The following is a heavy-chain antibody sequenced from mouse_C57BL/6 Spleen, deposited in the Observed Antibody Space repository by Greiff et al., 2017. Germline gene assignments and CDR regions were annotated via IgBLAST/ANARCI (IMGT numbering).Heavy chain of an antibody. CDR1: GYTFTSYG. J-gene: IGHJ4*01. Sequence: VKLQQSGAELARPGASVKLSCKASGYTFTSYGISWVKQRTGQGLEWIGEIYPRSGNTYYNEKFKGKATLTADKSSSTAYMELRSLTSEDSAVYFCYYGSSYGGAMDYWGQGTSVTVSS. V-gene: IGHV1-81*01. CDR3: YYGSSYGGAMDY. D-gene: IGHD1-1*01. CDR2: IYPRSGNT.